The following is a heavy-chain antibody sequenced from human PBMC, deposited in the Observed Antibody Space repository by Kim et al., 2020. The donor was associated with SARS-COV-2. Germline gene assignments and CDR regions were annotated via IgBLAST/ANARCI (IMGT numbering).Heavy chain of an antibody. D-gene: IGHD6-19*01. CDR2: IGQDGSEK. J-gene: IGHJ4*02. V-gene: IGHV3-7*01. CDR3: ARGSPGSGWYFDY. CDR1: GFTFSNYW. Sequence: GGSLRLSCKASGFTFSNYWMRWVRQAPGNELEWVANIGQDGSEKHYVGSVEGRFTISRDNAKNLLYLQMNSLGVEDTALYYCARGSPGSGWYFDYWGQGNLVTVSS.